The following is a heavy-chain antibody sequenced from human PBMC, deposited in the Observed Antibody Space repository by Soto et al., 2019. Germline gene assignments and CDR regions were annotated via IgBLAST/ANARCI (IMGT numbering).Heavy chain of an antibody. CDR1: GGSISSSSYY. J-gene: IGHJ6*03. V-gene: IGHV4-39*01. CDR2: IYYSGST. Sequence: SETLSLTCTVSGGSISSSSYYWGWIRQPPGKGLEWIGSIYYSGSTYYNPSLKSRVTISVDTSKNQFSLKLSSVTAADTAVYYCAGRIVATISPYHYYYYYMDVWGKGTTVTVSS. CDR3: AGRIVATISPYHYYYYYMDV. D-gene: IGHD5-12*01.